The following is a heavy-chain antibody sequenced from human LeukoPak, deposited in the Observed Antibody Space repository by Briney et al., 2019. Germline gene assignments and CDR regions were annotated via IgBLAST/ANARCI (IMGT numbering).Heavy chain of an antibody. V-gene: IGHV3-20*04. Sequence: TGGSLRLSCAASGFTFDDYDMSWVRQAPGKGLEWVSGINWSGGSTGYADSVKGRFTISRDNSKNTLYLQMNSLRAEDTAVYYCAKDVYYYDSSGQKDDYWGQGTLVTVSS. CDR2: INWSGGST. CDR3: AKDVYYYDSSGQKDDY. CDR1: GFTFDDYD. D-gene: IGHD3-22*01. J-gene: IGHJ4*02.